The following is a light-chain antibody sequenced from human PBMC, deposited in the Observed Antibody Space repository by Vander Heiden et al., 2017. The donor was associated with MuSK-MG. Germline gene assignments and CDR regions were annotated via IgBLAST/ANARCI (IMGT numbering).Light chain of an antibody. CDR2: KAS. V-gene: IGKV1-5*03. CDR3: QQYNDYSSFT. J-gene: IGKJ2*01. Sequence: DIQMTQSPFSLSASVGDRVTITCRASQSIGSWLAWYQQKPGKAPNLLIYKASSLQSGVPSRFSGSGSDTEFTLTISSLQPDDFATYYCQQYNDYSSFTFGQGTKLEIK. CDR1: QSIGSW.